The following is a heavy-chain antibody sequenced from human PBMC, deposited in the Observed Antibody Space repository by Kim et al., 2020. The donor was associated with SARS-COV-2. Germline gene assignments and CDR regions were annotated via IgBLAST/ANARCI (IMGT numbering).Heavy chain of an antibody. Sequence: GGSLRLSCAASGFTFSSYAIHWVRQAPGKGLEWVAVISYDGSNKYYADSVKGRFTISRDNSKNTLYLQMNSLRAEDTAVYYCASLDGSHDYWGQGTLVTVSS. CDR2: ISYDGSNK. CDR3: ASLDGSHDY. J-gene: IGHJ4*02. D-gene: IGHD2-15*01. V-gene: IGHV3-30*04. CDR1: GFTFSSYA.